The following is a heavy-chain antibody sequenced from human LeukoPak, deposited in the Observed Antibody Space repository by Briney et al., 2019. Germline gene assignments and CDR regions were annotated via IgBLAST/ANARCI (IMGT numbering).Heavy chain of an antibody. CDR1: GYTFTGYY. J-gene: IGHJ4*02. Sequence: GASVKVSCKASGYTFTGYYMHWVRQAPGQGLEWMGWINPNSGGANYAQKFQGRVTMTRDTSISTAYMELSRLRSDDTAVYYCARDSGAAGGFDYWGQGTLVTVSS. D-gene: IGHD1-26*01. CDR2: INPNSGGA. V-gene: IGHV1-2*02. CDR3: ARDSGAAGGFDY.